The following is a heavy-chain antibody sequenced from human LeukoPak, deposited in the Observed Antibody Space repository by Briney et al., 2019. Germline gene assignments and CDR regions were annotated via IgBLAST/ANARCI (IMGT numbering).Heavy chain of an antibody. CDR3: ARDGGVARLNWFDP. J-gene: IGHJ5*02. D-gene: IGHD3-16*01. Sequence: SQTLSLTCAISGDSVSSNSAAWNWIRQSPSRGLEWLGRTYYRSKWYNDYAVSVKNRITINPDTSKNQFSLQLNSVTPEDTAVYYCARDGGVARLNWFDPWGQGTLVTDSS. V-gene: IGHV6-1*01. CDR1: GDSVSSNSAA. CDR2: TYYRSKWYN.